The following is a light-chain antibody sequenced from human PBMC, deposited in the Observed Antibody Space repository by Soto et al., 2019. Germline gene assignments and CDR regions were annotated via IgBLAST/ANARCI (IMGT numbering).Light chain of an antibody. CDR3: CSYAGSYPLYV. V-gene: IGLV2-11*01. CDR1: SSDVGGYND. J-gene: IGLJ1*01. CDR2: DVS. Sequence: QSALTQPRSVSGSPGQSVTISCTGTSSDVGGYNDVSWYQQHPGTAPKLMIYDVSQRPSVVPDRCSGSKSGNTASLTTSGLQADDEADYYCCSYAGSYPLYVFGTGTKLTVL.